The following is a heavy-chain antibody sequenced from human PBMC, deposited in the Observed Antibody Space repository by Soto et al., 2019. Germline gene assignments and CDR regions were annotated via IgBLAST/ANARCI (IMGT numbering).Heavy chain of an antibody. V-gene: IGHV3-11*06. Sequence: GWCLALSCAASVFPVSDYYMSWIRQAPGKGLEWVSYISSSSSYTNYAYSVNGRFXXSRYNAKNSLYLQMXSLGAEDTAVYYCARENYGSGSYYQRNFDYWGQGTLVTVSS. CDR1: VFPVSDYY. CDR2: ISSSSSYT. J-gene: IGHJ4*02. CDR3: ARENYGSGSYYQRNFDY. D-gene: IGHD3-10*01.